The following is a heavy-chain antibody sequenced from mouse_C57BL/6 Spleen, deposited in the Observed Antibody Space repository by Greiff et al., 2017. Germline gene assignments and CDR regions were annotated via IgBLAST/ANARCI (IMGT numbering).Heavy chain of an antibody. V-gene: IGHV1-55*01. CDR3: ARSEDYGSSYWYFDV. J-gene: IGHJ1*03. D-gene: IGHD1-1*01. CDR1: GYTFTSYW. CDR2: IYPGSGST. Sequence: QVQLKQPGAELVKPGASVKMSCKASGYTFTSYWITWVKQRPGQGLEWIGDIYPGSGSTNYNEKFKSKATLTADTSSSTAYMQLSSLTSEDSAVYYCARSEDYGSSYWYFDVWGTGTTVTVAS.